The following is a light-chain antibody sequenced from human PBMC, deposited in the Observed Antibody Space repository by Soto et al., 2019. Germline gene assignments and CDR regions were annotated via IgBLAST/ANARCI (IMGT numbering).Light chain of an antibody. V-gene: IGKV1-5*03. CDR2: KAS. CDR1: QTISSW. Sequence: DIQMTQSPSTLSGSVADRVTITCRASQTISSWLAWYQQKPGKAPKLLIYKASTLKSGVPSRFSGSGSGTEFTLTISSLQPDDFATYYCQHYISYSEAFGQWT. J-gene: IGKJ1*01. CDR3: QHYISYSEA.